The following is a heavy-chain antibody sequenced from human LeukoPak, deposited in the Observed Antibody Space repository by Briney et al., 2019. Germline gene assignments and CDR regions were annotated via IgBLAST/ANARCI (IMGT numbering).Heavy chain of an antibody. CDR3: AKDRPNFYETSGSYYKIKGDF. CDR1: GFTFNTHA. J-gene: IGHJ4*02. CDR2: ITSSGRTP. D-gene: IGHD3-10*01. V-gene: IGHV3-23*01. Sequence: GGSLRLSCEASGFTFNTHAMSWVRQAPGKGLEWVASITSSGRTPYYTDFVKGRFTISRDNSKNTLYLQMNSLRGEDTAVYYCAKDRPNFYETSGSYYKIKGDFWGQGSLVTVSS.